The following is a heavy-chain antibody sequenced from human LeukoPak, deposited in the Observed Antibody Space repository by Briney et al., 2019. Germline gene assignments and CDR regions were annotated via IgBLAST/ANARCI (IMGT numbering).Heavy chain of an antibody. CDR2: IYSGGSA. CDR1: GFTVSSNY. CDR3: ARHQAENWFDP. Sequence: PGGSLRLSCAASGFTVSSNYMSWVRQAPGKGLEWVLVIYSGGSAYYADSVKGRFTISRDNSKNTLYLQMNSLRAEDTAVYYCARHQAENWFDPWGQGTLVTVSS. V-gene: IGHV3-53*01. J-gene: IGHJ5*02. D-gene: IGHD6-13*01.